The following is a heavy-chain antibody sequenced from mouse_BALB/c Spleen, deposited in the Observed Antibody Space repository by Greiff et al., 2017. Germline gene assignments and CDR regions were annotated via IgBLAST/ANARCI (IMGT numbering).Heavy chain of an antibody. Sequence: QVQLQQPGAELVKPGASVKLSCKASGYTFTSYWMHWVKQRPGQGLEWIGEIDPSDSYTNYNQKFKGKATLTVDNSSSTAYMQLSSLTSEDSAVYYCARGLRLPFDYWGQGTTLTVSS. D-gene: IGHD2-2*01. CDR3: ARGLRLPFDY. J-gene: IGHJ2*01. V-gene: IGHV1-69*02. CDR2: IDPSDSYT. CDR1: GYTFTSYW.